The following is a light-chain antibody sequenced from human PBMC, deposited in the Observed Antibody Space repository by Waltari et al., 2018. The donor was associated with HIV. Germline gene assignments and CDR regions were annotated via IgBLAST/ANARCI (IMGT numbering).Light chain of an antibody. CDR3: NSYAGSNNVV. Sequence: QSALTQPPSASGSPGQSVTISCTGTSSDVGGYNYVSWYQQHPGKAPNLMIYEVSKLPAGVPDRFSGSKAGNTASLTVSGLQAEDEADYYCNSYAGSNNVVFGGGTKVTVL. CDR2: EVS. V-gene: IGLV2-8*01. J-gene: IGLJ2*01. CDR1: SSDVGGYNY.